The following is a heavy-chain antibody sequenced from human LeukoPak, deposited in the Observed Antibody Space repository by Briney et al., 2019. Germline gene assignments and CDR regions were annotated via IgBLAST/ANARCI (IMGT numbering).Heavy chain of an antibody. CDR3: ARERDGYRYFDY. Sequence: EASVTVSCTASGGTFSSYAISWVRQAPGQGLEWMGGIIPIFGTANYAQKFQGRVTITADESTSTAYMELSSLRSEDTAVYYCARERDGYRYFDYWGQGTLVTVSS. CDR2: IIPIFGTA. V-gene: IGHV1-69*01. J-gene: IGHJ4*02. CDR1: GGTFSSYA. D-gene: IGHD5-24*01.